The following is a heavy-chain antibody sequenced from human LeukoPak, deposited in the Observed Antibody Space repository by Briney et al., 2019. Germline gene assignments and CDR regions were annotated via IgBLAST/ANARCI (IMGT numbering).Heavy chain of an antibody. J-gene: IGHJ6*02. CDR3: AAPDSSGYYHYYYGMDV. CDR1: GFTFSSYA. D-gene: IGHD3-22*01. CDR2: ISGSGGST. V-gene: IGHV3-23*01. Sequence: GGSLRLSCAASGFTFSSYAMSWVRQAPGKGLEWVSAISGSGGSTYYADSVKGRFTISRDNSKNTLYLQMNSLRAEDTAVYYCAAPDSSGYYHYYYGMDVWGQGTTVTVSS.